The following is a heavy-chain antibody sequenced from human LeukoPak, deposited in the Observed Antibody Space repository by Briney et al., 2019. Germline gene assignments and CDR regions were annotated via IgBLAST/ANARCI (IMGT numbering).Heavy chain of an antibody. CDR3: AKHPSRSTVVVPAAIDY. D-gene: IGHD2-2*01. CDR2: ISGSGGST. CDR1: GFTFSSYA. V-gene: IGHV3-23*01. J-gene: IGHJ4*02. Sequence: TGGSLRLSCAASGFTFSSYAMSWVRQAPGKGLEWVSAISGSGGSTYYADSVKGRFTISRDNSKNTLYLQMNSLRAEDTAVYYCAKHPSRSTVVVPAAIDYWGQGTLVTVSS.